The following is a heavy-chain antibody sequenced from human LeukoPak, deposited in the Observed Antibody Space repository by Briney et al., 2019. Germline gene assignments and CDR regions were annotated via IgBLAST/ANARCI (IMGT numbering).Heavy chain of an antibody. CDR1: GFTFSDYY. CDR3: ASLSMVTPFDY. CDR2: ISSSGSTI. D-gene: IGHD4-17*01. J-gene: IGHJ4*02. Sequence: GGSLRLSCAASGFTFSDYYMSWIRQAPGKGLEWVSYISSSGSTIYYADSVKGRFTISRDNARNTLYLQMNSLRAEDTAVYYCASLSMVTPFDYWGQGTLVTVSS. V-gene: IGHV3-11*04.